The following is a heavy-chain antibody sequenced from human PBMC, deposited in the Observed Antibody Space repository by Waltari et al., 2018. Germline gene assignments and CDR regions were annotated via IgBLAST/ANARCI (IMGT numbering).Heavy chain of an antibody. Sequence: EVQLVESGGGWVQPGGSLRLSCAASGFTFSSYWMSWVRQAPGKGLEWVANIKQDGSEKYYVDSVKGRFTISRDNAKNSLYLQMNSLRAEDTAVYYCARAVGATNAEYFQHWGQGTLVTVSS. V-gene: IGHV3-7*01. CDR3: ARAVGATNAEYFQH. CDR2: IKQDGSEK. J-gene: IGHJ1*01. CDR1: GFTFSSYW. D-gene: IGHD1-26*01.